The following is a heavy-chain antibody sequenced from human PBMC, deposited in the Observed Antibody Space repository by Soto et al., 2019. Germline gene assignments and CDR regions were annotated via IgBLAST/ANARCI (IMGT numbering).Heavy chain of an antibody. Sequence: PGGSLRLSCAASGFTFSSYGMHWVRQAPGKGLEWVAVIWSDESNKYYADSVKGRFTISRDNSRNTLYLQVNSLRAEDTAVYYCARDYYGSGNYPYFDYWGQGTLVTVSS. V-gene: IGHV3-33*01. J-gene: IGHJ4*02. CDR3: ARDYYGSGNYPYFDY. D-gene: IGHD3-10*01. CDR1: GFTFSSYG. CDR2: IWSDESNK.